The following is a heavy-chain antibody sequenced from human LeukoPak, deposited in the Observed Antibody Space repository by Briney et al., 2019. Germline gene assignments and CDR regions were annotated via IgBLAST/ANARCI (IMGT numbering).Heavy chain of an antibody. CDR3: AKGPSIAAAGGYYYGMDV. Sequence: GASVKVSCKASGYTFTSYGISWVRQAPGQGLEWMGWITTYKGNTKYAQKFQGRVTVTTDTSTSTAYMELRSLRSDDTAVYYCAKGPSIAAAGGYYYGMDVWGQGTTVTVSS. CDR1: GYTFTSYG. J-gene: IGHJ6*02. V-gene: IGHV1-18*01. D-gene: IGHD6-13*01. CDR2: ITTYKGNT.